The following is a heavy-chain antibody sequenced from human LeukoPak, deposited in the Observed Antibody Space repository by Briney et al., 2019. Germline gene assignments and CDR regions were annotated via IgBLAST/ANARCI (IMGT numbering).Heavy chain of an antibody. J-gene: IGHJ5*02. V-gene: IGHV3-33*01. Sequence: GGSLRLSCAASGFTFSSYGMHWVRQAPGKGLEWVAVIWYDGSNKYYADSVKGRFTISRDNSKNTLYLQMNGLRAEDTAVYYCAREGIVVVPAALTVWFDPWGQGTLVTVSS. CDR1: GFTFSSYG. CDR2: IWYDGSNK. CDR3: AREGIVVVPAALTVWFDP. D-gene: IGHD2-2*01.